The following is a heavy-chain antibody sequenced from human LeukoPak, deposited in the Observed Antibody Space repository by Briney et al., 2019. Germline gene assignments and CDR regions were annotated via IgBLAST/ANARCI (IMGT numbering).Heavy chain of an antibody. V-gene: IGHV4-39*01. CDR3: AGAPDDYYDSSGYYYAGNAFDI. Sequence: SETLSLTCTVSGCSISSSSYYWVWIRQRPGKGLEWIGSSYYSGSTYYNPSLKSRVTISVDTSKNQLSLKLSSVTAADTAVYYCAGAPDDYYDSSGYYYAGNAFDIWGRGTRVSVSS. J-gene: IGHJ3*02. CDR2: SYYSGST. CDR1: GCSISSSSYY. D-gene: IGHD3-22*01.